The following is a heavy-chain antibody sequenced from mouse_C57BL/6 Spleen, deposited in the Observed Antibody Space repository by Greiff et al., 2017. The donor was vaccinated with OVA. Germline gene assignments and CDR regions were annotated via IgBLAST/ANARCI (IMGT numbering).Heavy chain of an antibody. V-gene: IGHV1-82*01. CDR1: GYAFSSSW. Sequence: QVQLQQSGPELVKPGASVKISCKASGYAFSSSWMNWVKQRPGKGLEWIGRIYPGDGDTNYNGKFKGKATLTADKSSSTAYMQLSSLTSEDSAVYFCARRGWPYAMDYWGQGTSVTVSS. J-gene: IGHJ4*01. D-gene: IGHD2-3*01. CDR2: IYPGDGDT. CDR3: ARRGWPYAMDY.